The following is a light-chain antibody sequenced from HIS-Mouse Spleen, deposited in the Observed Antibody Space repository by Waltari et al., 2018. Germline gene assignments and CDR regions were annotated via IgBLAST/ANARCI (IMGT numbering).Light chain of an antibody. Sequence: SYELTQPPSVSVSPGQTARITCSRDAFPKTYASWYQQKSGQAPVLVIYEDSKRPSGIPERFSGSSSGTMATLTISGAQVEDEADYYCYSTDSSGNHRVFGGGTKLTVL. CDR1: AFPKTY. CDR3: YSTDSSGNHRV. J-gene: IGLJ2*01. CDR2: EDS. V-gene: IGLV3-10*01.